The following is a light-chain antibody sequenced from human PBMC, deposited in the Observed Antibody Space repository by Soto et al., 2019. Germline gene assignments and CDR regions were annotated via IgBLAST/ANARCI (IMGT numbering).Light chain of an antibody. V-gene: IGKV3-20*01. CDR3: QQYGDSPL. CDR1: QSVRSSY. J-gene: IGKJ3*01. Sequence: EIVLTQSPGTLSLSPGERATLSCRASQSVRSSYLAWYQQKPGQAPRLLIYGASSRATGIPDRFSGSGSGTDFTLTISRLEPEDFAVYYCQQYGDSPLFVPVTKVDIK. CDR2: GAS.